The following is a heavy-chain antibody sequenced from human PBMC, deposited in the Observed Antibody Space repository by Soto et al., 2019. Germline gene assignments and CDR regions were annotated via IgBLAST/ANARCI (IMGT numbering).Heavy chain of an antibody. J-gene: IGHJ4*02. D-gene: IGHD6-13*01. Sequence: GASVKVSCKASGYTFTSYGISWVRQAPGQGLEWMGWISAYNGNTNYAQKLQGRVTMTTDTSTSTAYMELRSLRSDDTAVYYCARLGDSSSWPGREIDYWGQGTLVTVSS. V-gene: IGHV1-18*01. CDR3: ARLGDSSSWPGREIDY. CDR1: GYTFTSYG. CDR2: ISAYNGNT.